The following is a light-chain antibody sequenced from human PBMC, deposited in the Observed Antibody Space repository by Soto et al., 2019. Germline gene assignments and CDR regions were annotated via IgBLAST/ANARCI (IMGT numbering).Light chain of an antibody. CDR3: SSYTTSNTLV. J-gene: IGLJ1*01. V-gene: IGLV2-14*01. CDR1: SSDVGGFNY. CDR2: EVS. Sequence: QSALTQPASVSGSPGQSIPISCTGTSSDVGGFNYVSWYQQFPGKAPKLMIYEVSNRPSGVSNRFSGSKSGNTASLTISGLQAEDEGDYYCSSYTTSNTLVFGTGTKVTVL.